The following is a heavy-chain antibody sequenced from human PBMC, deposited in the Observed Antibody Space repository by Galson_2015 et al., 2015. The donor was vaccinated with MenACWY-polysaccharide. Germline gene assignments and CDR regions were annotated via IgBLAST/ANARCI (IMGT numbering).Heavy chain of an antibody. J-gene: IGHJ6*03. V-gene: IGHV3-33*08. Sequence: SLRLSCAASGFTFGSYAIHWARQAPGKGLEWVALISSDGKNAYYADSVRGRFTISRDNSKKTVSLEMNSLRNDDTAVYFCARDACSSVNCYSYVFYYMDVCGKGTTVSVSS. CDR3: ARDACSSVNCYSYVFYYMDV. CDR2: ISSDGKNA. D-gene: IGHD2-2*01. CDR1: GFTFGSYA.